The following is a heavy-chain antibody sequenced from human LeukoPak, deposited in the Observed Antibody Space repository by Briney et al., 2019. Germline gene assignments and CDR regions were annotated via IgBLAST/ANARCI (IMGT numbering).Heavy chain of an antibody. Sequence: SETLSLTCTVSGGSISSHYWSWIRQPPGKGLEWIGYIYYSGSTNYNPSLKSRVTISVDTSKNQFSLKLSSVTAADTAVYYCARGRYYYGSGSYSYYFDCWGQGTLVTVSS. CDR2: IYYSGST. CDR3: ARGRYYYGSGSYSYYFDC. J-gene: IGHJ4*02. CDR1: GGSISSHY. V-gene: IGHV4-59*11. D-gene: IGHD3-10*01.